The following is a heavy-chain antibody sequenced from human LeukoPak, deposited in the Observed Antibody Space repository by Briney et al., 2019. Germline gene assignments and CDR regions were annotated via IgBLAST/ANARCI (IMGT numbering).Heavy chain of an antibody. CDR1: GYTFTGYY. CDR2: INPSGGT. CDR3: ARDQRYCSGGSCYPGWFDP. Sequence: ASVKVSCKASGYTFTGYYMHWVRQAPGQGLEWMGWINPSGGTNYAQKFQGRVTMTRDTSISTAYMELSRLRSDDTAVYYCARDQRYCSGGSCYPGWFDPWGQGTLVTVSS. V-gene: IGHV1-2*02. D-gene: IGHD2-15*01. J-gene: IGHJ5*02.